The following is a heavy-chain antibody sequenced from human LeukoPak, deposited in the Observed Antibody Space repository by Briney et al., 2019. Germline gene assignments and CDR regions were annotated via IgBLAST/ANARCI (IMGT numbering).Heavy chain of an antibody. CDR3: VRQFAS. J-gene: IGHJ4*02. CDR2: VSGSGSTV. Sequence: GGSLRLSCAASGFTFGDHIMNWVRQLPGKRLEWVAYVSGSGSTVYYADSVRGRFTVSRDNGKSSLYLQMNSLRVEDTALYYCVRQFASWGQGTLVTVSS. CDR1: GFTFGDHI. V-gene: IGHV3-48*01.